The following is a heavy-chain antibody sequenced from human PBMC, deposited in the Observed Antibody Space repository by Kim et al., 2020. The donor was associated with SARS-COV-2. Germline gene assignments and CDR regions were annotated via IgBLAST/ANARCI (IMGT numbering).Heavy chain of an antibody. D-gene: IGHD4-17*01. Sequence: NYARNSQGSITLATDTSTSTAFLELRSLRSDDTAVYFCARDRGYGDDTFDYWGQGTLVTVSS. CDR3: ARDRGYGDDTFDY. J-gene: IGHJ4*02. V-gene: IGHV1-18*01.